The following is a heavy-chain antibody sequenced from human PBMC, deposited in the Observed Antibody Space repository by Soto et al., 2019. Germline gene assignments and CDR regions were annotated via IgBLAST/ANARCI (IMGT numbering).Heavy chain of an antibody. D-gene: IGHD3-3*01. Sequence: ASVKVSCKASGYTFTSYDINWVRQATGQGLEWMGWMNPNSGNTGYAQKFQGRVTMTRNTSISTAYMELSSLRSEDTAVYYCARDGYDFWSGYYLYNWFDPWGQGTLVTVSS. J-gene: IGHJ5*02. CDR1: GYTFTSYD. CDR3: ARDGYDFWSGYYLYNWFDP. V-gene: IGHV1-8*01. CDR2: MNPNSGNT.